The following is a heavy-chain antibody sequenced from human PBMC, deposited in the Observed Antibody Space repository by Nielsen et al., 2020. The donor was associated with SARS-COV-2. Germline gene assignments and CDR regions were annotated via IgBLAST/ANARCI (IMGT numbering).Heavy chain of an antibody. CDR1: GFTFSSYW. Sequence: GESLKISCAASGFTFSSYWMHWVRQAPGKGLVWVSRINSDGSSTSYADSVKGRFTISRDNAKNSLYLQMNSLRAEDTAVYYCARDHGILTGYYRSTYYYGMDVWGQGTTVTVSS. V-gene: IGHV3-74*01. CDR2: INSDGSST. D-gene: IGHD3-9*01. J-gene: IGHJ6*02. CDR3: ARDHGILTGYYRSTYYYGMDV.